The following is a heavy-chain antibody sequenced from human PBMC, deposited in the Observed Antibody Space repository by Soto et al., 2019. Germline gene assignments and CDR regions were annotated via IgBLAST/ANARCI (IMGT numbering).Heavy chain of an antibody. D-gene: IGHD1-26*01. J-gene: IGHJ6*02. V-gene: IGHV1-2*04. Sequence: ASVKVSCKASGYTFTGYYMHWVRQAPGQGLERMGWINPNSGGTNYAQKFQGWVTMTRDTSISTAYMELSRLRSDDTAVYYCARTRGVGATVDYYYGMDVWGQGTTVTVSS. CDR3: ARTRGVGATVDYYYGMDV. CDR1: GYTFTGYY. CDR2: INPNSGGT.